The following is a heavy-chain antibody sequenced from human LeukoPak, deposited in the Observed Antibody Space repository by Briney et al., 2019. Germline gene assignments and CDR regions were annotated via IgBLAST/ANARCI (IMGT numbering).Heavy chain of an antibody. J-gene: IGHJ4*02. CDR1: GGSISSSSYY. Sequence: PSETLSLTCTVSGGSISSSSYYWGWIRQPPGKGLEWIGSIYYSGSTYYNPSLKSRVTISVDTSKNQFSLKLSSVTAADTAVYYCARDHMQLLIYYFDYWGQGTLVTVSS. V-gene: IGHV4-39*07. CDR3: ARDHMQLLIYYFDY. D-gene: IGHD6-13*01. CDR2: IYYSGST.